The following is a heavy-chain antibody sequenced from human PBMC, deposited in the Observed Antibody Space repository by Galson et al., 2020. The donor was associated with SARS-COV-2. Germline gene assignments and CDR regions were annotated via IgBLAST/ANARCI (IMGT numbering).Heavy chain of an antibody. CDR3: ARMPCAFCGRAFDI. D-gene: IGHD2-2*01. CDR2: IYPGDSDT. Sequence: GESLKLSCHGPGYNFTNYWIAWVRQMPGKGLVCLRVIYPGDSDTRYSPSFQAQVTISADTSITTAYLQWSSLKAPDTAMFYCARMPCAFCGRAFDIWGQGTMVTVSS. V-gene: IGHV5-51*01. CDR1: GYNFTNYW. J-gene: IGHJ3*02.